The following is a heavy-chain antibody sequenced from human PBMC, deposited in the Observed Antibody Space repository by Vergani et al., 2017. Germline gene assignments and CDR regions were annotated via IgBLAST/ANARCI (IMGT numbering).Heavy chain of an antibody. CDR2: INHSGST. CDR1: GGSFSGYY. D-gene: IGHD1-26*01. J-gene: IGHJ4*02. V-gene: IGHV4-34*01. CDR3: ARAGFRGTKWEPGY. Sequence: QVQLQQWGAGLLKPSETLSLTCAVYGGSFSGYYWSWIRQPPGKGLEWIGEINHSGSTNYNPSLKSRVTISVDTSKNQFSRKLSSVTAADTAVYYCARAGFRGTKWEPGYWGQGTLVTVSS.